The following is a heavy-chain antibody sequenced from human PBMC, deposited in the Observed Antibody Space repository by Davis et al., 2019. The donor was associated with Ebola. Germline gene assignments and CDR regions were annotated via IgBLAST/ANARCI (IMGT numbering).Heavy chain of an antibody. V-gene: IGHV4-39*01. CDR3: ARPMTLVY. CDR1: GGSISSSSYY. J-gene: IGHJ4*02. CDR2: IYYSGST. Sequence: SETLSLTCTVSGGSISSSSYYWGWIRQPPGKGLEWIGSIYYSGSTYYNPSLKSRVTISVDTSKNQFSLKLSSVTAADTAVYYCARPMTLVYWGQGTLVTVSS. D-gene: IGHD4/OR15-4a*01.